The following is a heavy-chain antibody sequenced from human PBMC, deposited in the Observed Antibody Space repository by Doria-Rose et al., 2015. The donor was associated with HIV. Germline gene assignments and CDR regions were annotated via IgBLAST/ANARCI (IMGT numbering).Heavy chain of an antibody. CDR2: IFSDDER. V-gene: IGHV2-26*01. Sequence: QITLKESGPVLVKPIVTLTLTCTVSGVSLSSPGMGVSWIRQPPGKALEWLANIFSDDERSYKTSLKSRLTISRGTSKSQVVLTMTDMDPVDTATYYCARIKSSRWYHKYYFDFWGQGTLVIVSA. J-gene: IGHJ4*02. CDR1: GVSLSSPGMG. CDR3: ARIKSSRWYHKYYFDF. D-gene: IGHD6-13*01.